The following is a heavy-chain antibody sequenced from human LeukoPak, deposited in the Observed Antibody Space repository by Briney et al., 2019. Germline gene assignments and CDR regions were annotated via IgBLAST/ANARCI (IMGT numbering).Heavy chain of an antibody. CDR2: IRYDGSNK. CDR1: GFTFSSYG. CDR3: AKGIGIVVQSWFDP. D-gene: IGHD2-2*01. V-gene: IGHV3-30*02. J-gene: IGHJ5*02. Sequence: PGGSLRLFCAASGFTFSSYGMHWVRQAPGKGLEWVAFIRYDGSNKYYADSVKGRFTISRDNSKNTLYLQMNSLRAEDTAVYYCAKGIGIVVQSWFDPWGQGTLVTVSS.